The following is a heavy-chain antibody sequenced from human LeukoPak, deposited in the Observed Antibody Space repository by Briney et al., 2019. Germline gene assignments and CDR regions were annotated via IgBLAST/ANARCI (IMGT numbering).Heavy chain of an antibody. Sequence: GGSLRLSCAASGFTFSSYDMHWVRQATGKGLEWVSAIGTAGDTYYPGSVKGRFTISRENAKNSLYLQMNSLRAGDTAVYYCARGRGYRYGEIPYHFDYWGQGTLVTVSS. J-gene: IGHJ4*02. CDR3: ARGRGYRYGEIPYHFDY. CDR2: IGTAGDT. D-gene: IGHD5-18*01. CDR1: GFTFSSYD. V-gene: IGHV3-13*01.